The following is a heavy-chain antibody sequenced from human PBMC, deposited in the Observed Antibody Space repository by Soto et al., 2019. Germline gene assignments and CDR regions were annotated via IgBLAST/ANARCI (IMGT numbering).Heavy chain of an antibody. V-gene: IGHV3-73*01. Sequence: EVQLVESGGGLVQPGGSLKLACLASGFPLSDSAIHWVRKASGKGLEWVGRMRSKTNNYATTYGAPVRGRLTLPRGASKNTAYLQMNNLESEDAAVYYCTRHAAGQVDHSFYYYFMVVWGKGTTVSV. CDR1: GFPLSDSA. J-gene: IGHJ6*03. CDR2: MRSKTNNYAT. D-gene: IGHD6-19*01. CDR3: TRHAAGQVDHSFYYYFMVV.